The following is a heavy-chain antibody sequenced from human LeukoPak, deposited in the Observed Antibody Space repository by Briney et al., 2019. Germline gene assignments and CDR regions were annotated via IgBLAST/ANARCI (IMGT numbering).Heavy chain of an antibody. CDR1: GYTFTGYY. V-gene: IGHV1-2*02. J-gene: IGHJ4*02. CDR2: INPNSGGT. D-gene: IGHD4-17*01. CDR3: AREFTNDYGDYHFDR. Sequence: ASVKVSCKASGYTFTGYYMHWVRQAPGQGLEWMAWINPNSGGTSYAQKFQGRVTMTRDTSISTAYMELSRLRSDDTAVYFCAREFTNDYGDYHFDRWGQGTLVTVSS.